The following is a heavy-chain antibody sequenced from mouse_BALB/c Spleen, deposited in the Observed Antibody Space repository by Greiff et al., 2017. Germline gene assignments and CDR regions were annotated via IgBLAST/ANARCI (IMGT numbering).Heavy chain of an antibody. J-gene: IGHJ1*01. CDR2: IAPGSGST. CDR1: GYTFTSYW. Sequence: DLVKPGASVKLSCKASGYTFTSYWINWIKQRPGQGLEWIGRIAPGSGSTYYNEMFKGKATLTVDTSSSTAYIQLSSLSSEDSAVYFCARDFDVWGAGTTVTVSA. V-gene: IGHV1S41*01. CDR3: ARDFDV.